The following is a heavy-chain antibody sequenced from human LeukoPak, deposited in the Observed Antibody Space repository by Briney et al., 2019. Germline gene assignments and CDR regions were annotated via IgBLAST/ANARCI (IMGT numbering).Heavy chain of an antibody. V-gene: IGHV4-39*07. CDR3: LRDKAGSFYGSGGYHFYYNGMDV. CDR2: IYYSGDT. Sequence: PSETLSLTCTVSGGSISSSSHYWGWIRQPPGKGLEWIGSIYYSGDTYYNASLRSRITISVDTSKNEFSLKLTSVTAADTAIYYCLRDKAGSFYGSGGYHFYYNGMDVWGQGTAVTVSS. J-gene: IGHJ6*02. CDR1: GGSISSSSHY. D-gene: IGHD3-10*01.